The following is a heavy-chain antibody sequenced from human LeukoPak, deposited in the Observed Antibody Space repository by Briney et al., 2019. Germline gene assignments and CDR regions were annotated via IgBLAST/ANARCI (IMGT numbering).Heavy chain of an antibody. CDR2: INPNSGGT. D-gene: IGHD3-22*01. J-gene: IGHJ1*01. CDR1: GYTFTRYY. CDR3: ATSSGYCVGYIQY. V-gene: IGHV1-2*02. Sequence: ASVKVSCKASGYTFTRYYMHWVRQAPGQGLEGMGLINPNSGGTKYAQKFQGRVTMTMDTSISTAYMELRSDDTAVYYCATSSGYCVGYIQYWGQGTLVTVSS.